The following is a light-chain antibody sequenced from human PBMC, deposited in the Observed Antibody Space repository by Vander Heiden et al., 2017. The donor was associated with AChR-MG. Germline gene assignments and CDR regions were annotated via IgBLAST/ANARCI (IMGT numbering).Light chain of an antibody. V-gene: IGKV3-11*01. J-gene: IGKJ4*01. CDR1: RSISSY. CDR2: DAS. Sequence: EIVLTQSPATLSLSPGERATLSCRANRSISSYLAWYQQKPGQAPRLLIYDASSRATGIPARFSGSGSGTNVTLTISSLEPEDFAIYYCQQRFSWQGLTFGGGTKVEI. CDR3: QQRFSWQGLT.